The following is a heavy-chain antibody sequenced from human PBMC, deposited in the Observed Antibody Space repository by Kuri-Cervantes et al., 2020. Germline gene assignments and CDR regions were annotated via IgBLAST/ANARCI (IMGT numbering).Heavy chain of an antibody. CDR2: ISGSGGST. D-gene: IGHD3-10*01. CDR3: AKIDVLLWFGEPLAFDY. Sequence: LSLTCAASGFTFSNAWMSWVRQAPGKGLEWVSAISGSGGSTYYADSVKGRFTISRDNSKNTLYLQMNSLRAEDTAVYYCAKIDVLLWFGEPLAFDYWGQGTLVTVSS. V-gene: IGHV3-23*01. J-gene: IGHJ4*02. CDR1: GFTFSNAW.